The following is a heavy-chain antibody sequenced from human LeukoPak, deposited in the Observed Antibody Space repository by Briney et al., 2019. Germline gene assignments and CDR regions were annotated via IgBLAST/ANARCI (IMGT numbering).Heavy chain of an antibody. V-gene: IGHV1-2*02. CDR2: INPNSGGT. D-gene: IGHD1-7*01. CDR3: ARVRNWNYVGYFDY. J-gene: IGHJ4*02. Sequence: ASVKVSCKASGYTFTGYYMHWVRQAPGQGLEWMGWINPNSGGTNYAQKFQGKVTMTRDTSISTAYMELSRLRSDDTAVYYCARVRNWNYVGYFDYWGQGTLVTVSS. CDR1: GYTFTGYY.